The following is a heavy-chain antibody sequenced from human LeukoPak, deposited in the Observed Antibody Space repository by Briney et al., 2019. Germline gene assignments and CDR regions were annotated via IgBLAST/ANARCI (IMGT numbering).Heavy chain of an antibody. D-gene: IGHD3-22*01. Sequence: GRSLRLSCAASGFTFSSYGMRWVRQAPGKGLEWVAVISYDGSNKYYADSVKGRFTTSRDNAENSLYLHMSNLRDEDTAVYYCARAYYDIHGYYYFDFWGQGALVTVSS. CDR1: GFTFSSYG. CDR2: ISYDGSNK. CDR3: ARAYYDIHGYYYFDF. J-gene: IGHJ4*02. V-gene: IGHV3-30*03.